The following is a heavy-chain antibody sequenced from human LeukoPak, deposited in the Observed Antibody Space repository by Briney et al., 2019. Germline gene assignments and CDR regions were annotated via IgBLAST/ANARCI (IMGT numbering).Heavy chain of an antibody. Sequence: GGSLRLSCAASGFTFSSYAMSWVRQAPGKGLEWVSAISGSGGSTYYADSVKGRFTISRDNSKNTLYLQMNSLRAEDTAVYYCAKDSFMVRGVNPVFDPWGQGTLVTVSS. CDR1: GFTFSSYA. D-gene: IGHD3-10*01. CDR2: ISGSGGST. J-gene: IGHJ5*02. V-gene: IGHV3-23*01. CDR3: AKDSFMVRGVNPVFDP.